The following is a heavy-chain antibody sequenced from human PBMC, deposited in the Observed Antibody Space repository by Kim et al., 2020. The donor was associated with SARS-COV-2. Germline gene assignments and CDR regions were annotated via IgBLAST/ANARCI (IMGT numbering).Heavy chain of an antibody. CDR3: ARWTSTSYY. CDR2: IKQDGTDK. D-gene: IGHD2-2*01. CDR1: GFSLGDYW. Sequence: GGSLRLSCAASGFSLGDYWMNWVRHAPGKGLEWVANIKQDGTDKHYVDSVKGRFTISRDNAKNSLYLQMNSLRAEDTAVYYCARWTSTSYYWGQGTLVTV. J-gene: IGHJ4*02. V-gene: IGHV3-7*01.